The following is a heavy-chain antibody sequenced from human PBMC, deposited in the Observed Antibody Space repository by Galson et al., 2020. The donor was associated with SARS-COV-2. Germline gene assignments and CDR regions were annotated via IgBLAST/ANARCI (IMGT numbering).Heavy chain of an antibody. V-gene: IGHV1-58*01. CDR1: GFTFTSSA. J-gene: IGHJ4*02. CDR2: IVVGSGNT. CDR3: AKSPWRDAEANFDS. Sequence: SVKVSCKASGFTFTSSAVQWVRQARGQRLEWIGWIVVGSGNTNYAQKFQERVTITRDMSTSTAYMELTSLRSEDTAVYYCAKSPWRDAEANFDSWGQGTLVTVSS. D-gene: IGHD1-1*01.